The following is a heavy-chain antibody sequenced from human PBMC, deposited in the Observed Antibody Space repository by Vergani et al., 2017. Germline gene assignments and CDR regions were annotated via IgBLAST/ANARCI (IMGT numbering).Heavy chain of an antibody. Sequence: EVQLVESGGGLLKPGESLRLSCAASGFPFSGSYMTWVRQAPGHGLEWVSRIQFRVDGDATDYAAPVKGRFTISRDGSKETLYLQMNSLKIEDSGGYYCTTYNLGPSIHWGRGTLVNVS. CDR1: GFPFSGSY. J-gene: IGHJ4*02. V-gene: IGHV3-15*01. D-gene: IGHD1-14*01. CDR3: TTYNLGPSIH. CDR2: IQFRVDGDAT.